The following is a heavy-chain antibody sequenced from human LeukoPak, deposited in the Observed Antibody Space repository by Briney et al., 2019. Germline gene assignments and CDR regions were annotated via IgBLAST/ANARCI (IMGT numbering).Heavy chain of an antibody. D-gene: IGHD2-15*01. CDR3: ARLYCSGGSCPQDY. J-gene: IGHJ4*02. V-gene: IGHV3-30-3*01. CDR2: ISYDGSNK. Sequence: GGSLRLSCAASGFTFSSYAMHWVRQAPGKGLEWVAVISYDGSNKYYADSVKGRFTISRDNAKNSLYLQMNSLRDEDTAVYYCARLYCSGGSCPQDYWGRGTLVTVSS. CDR1: GFTFSSYA.